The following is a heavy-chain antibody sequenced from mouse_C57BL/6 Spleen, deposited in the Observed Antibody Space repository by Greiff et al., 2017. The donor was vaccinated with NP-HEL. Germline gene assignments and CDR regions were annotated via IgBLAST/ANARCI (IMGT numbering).Heavy chain of an antibody. CDR3: ARAGYDYDRGYYFDY. D-gene: IGHD2-4*01. CDR1: GYTFTDYN. J-gene: IGHJ2*01. V-gene: IGHV1-18*01. Sequence: EVQLQQSGPELVKPGASVKIPCKASGYTFTDYNMDWVKQSHGKSLEWIGDINPNNGGTIYNQKFKGKATLTVDKSSSTAYMELRSLTSEDTAVYYCARAGYDYDRGYYFDYWGQGTTLTVSS. CDR2: INPNNGGT.